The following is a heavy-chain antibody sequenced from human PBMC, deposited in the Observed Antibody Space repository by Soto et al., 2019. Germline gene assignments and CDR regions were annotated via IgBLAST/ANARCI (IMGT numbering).Heavy chain of an antibody. CDR3: AREPQRSSSKYYFDY. CDR1: GFTFSSYS. CDR2: ISSSSSYI. V-gene: IGHV3-21*01. Sequence: EVQLVESGGGLVKPGGSLRLSCAASGFTFSSYSMNWVRQAPGKGLEWVSSISSSSSYIYYADSVKGRFTISRDNAKNSLYLQMNSLRAEDTAVYYCAREPQRSSSKYYFDYWGQGTLVTVSS. D-gene: IGHD6-13*01. J-gene: IGHJ4*02.